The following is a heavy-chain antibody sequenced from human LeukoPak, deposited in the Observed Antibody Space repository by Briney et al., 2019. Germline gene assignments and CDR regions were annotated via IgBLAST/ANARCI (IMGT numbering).Heavy chain of an antibody. V-gene: IGHV3-23*01. CDR2: IVGSGDST. J-gene: IGHJ4*02. Sequence: GGSLRLSCAASGFTFSSYAMSWVRQAPGKGLEWVSGIVGSGDSTYYAASVKGRFTISRDNAKKSLYLQMNSLRAEDTAVYYCARETEMANLDYWGQGTLVTVSS. D-gene: IGHD5-24*01. CDR1: GFTFSSYA. CDR3: ARETEMANLDY.